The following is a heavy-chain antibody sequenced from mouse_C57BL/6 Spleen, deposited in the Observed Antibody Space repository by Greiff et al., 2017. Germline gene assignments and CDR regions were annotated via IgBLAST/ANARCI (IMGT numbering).Heavy chain of an antibody. V-gene: IGHV5-17*01. CDR1: GFTFSDYG. D-gene: IGHD1-1*01. J-gene: IGHJ3*01. CDR3: ARGDGSSPFAY. Sequence: DVMLVESGGGLVKPGGSLKLSCAASGFTFSDYGMHWVRQAPEKGLEWVAYISSGSSTIYYADTVKGRFTISRDNAKNTLFLQMTSLRSEDTAMYYCARGDGSSPFAYWGQGTLVTVSA. CDR2: ISSGSSTI.